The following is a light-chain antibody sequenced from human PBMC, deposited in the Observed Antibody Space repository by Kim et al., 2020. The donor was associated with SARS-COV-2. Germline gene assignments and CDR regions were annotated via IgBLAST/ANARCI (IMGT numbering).Light chain of an antibody. CDR2: QDS. CDR1: KLGDKY. J-gene: IGLJ1*01. CDR3: QAWDSSTKV. V-gene: IGLV3-1*01. Sequence: SYELTQPPSVSVSPGQTASITCSGDKLGDKYACWYQQKPGQSPVLVIYQDSKRPSVIPERFSGSNSGHTATLTISGTQAMDEADYYCQAWDSSTKVFGTG.